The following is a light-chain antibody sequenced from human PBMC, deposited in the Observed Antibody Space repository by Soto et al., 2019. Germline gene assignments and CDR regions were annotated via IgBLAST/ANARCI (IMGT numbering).Light chain of an antibody. CDR3: SSYTGSNTLVV. CDR1: SSDVGGYNY. J-gene: IGLJ2*01. CDR2: DVN. V-gene: IGLV2-14*01. Sequence: QSALTQPASVSGSPGQSITISCTGTSSDVGGYNYVSWYQQHPGKAPKLMIYDVNDRPSGVSNRFSGSKSGNTASLTISGLQAEDEADYYCSSYTGSNTLVVFGGGTQPTVL.